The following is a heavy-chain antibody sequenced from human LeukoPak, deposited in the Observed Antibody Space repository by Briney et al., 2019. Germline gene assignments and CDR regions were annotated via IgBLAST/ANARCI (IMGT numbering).Heavy chain of an antibody. CDR3: ARPTIALLAFDI. J-gene: IGHJ3*02. D-gene: IGHD5-24*01. CDR1: GGSISSYY. V-gene: IGHV4-34*01. Sequence: SEILSLTCTVSGGSISSYYWSWIRQPPGKGLEWIGEINHSGSTNYNPSLKSRVTISVDTSKNQFSLKLSSVTAADTAVYYCARPTIALLAFDIWGQGTMVTVSS. CDR2: INHSGST.